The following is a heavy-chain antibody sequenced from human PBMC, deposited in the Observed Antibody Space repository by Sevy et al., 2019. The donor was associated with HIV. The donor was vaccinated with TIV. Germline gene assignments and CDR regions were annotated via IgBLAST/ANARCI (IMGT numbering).Heavy chain of an antibody. J-gene: IGHJ6*02. CDR3: AHLVVAAIPNYYYGMDV. D-gene: IGHD2-15*01. V-gene: IGHV3-21*01. Sequence: GGSLRLSCAASGFTFSSYSMNWVRQAPGKGLEWVSSISSSSSYIYYADSVKGRFTISRDNAKNSLYLQMNSLRAEDTAVYYCAHLVVAAIPNYYYGMDVWGQGTTVTVSS. CDR1: GFTFSSYS. CDR2: ISSSSSYI.